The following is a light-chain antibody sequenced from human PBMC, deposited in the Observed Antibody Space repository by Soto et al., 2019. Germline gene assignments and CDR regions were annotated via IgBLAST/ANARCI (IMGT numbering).Light chain of an antibody. CDR1: QGISSY. J-gene: IGKJ3*01. CDR2: AAS. Sequence: DIQLTQSPSFLSASVGDRVTITCRASQGISSYLAWYQQKPGKASKLLIYAASTLQSGVPSRFNGIESETEFTLTISSLQPEDFATYYCQQLNSYPPTFGPGTKVDIK. CDR3: QQLNSYPPT. V-gene: IGKV1-9*01.